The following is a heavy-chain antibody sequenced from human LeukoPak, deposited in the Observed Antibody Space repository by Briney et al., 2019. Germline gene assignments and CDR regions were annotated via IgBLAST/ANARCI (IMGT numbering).Heavy chain of an antibody. CDR1: GYNFPSYG. J-gene: IGHJ3*02. CDR2: VSVYNGNT. Sequence: ASVKVSCKASGYNFPSYGITWVRQAPGQGLEWMGWVSVYNGNTNYARKLQGRVTMTTDTSTITAFMEQRSLRHHDTAVCFCARDRNTGTYGLLSGVAFDIGGRGTMVTVSS. CDR3: ARDRNTGTYGLLSGVAFDI. D-gene: IGHD1-26*01. V-gene: IGHV1-18*01.